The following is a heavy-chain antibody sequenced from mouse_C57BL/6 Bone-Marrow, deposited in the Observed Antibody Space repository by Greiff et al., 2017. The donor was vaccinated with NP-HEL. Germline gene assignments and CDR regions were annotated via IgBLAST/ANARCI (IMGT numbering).Heavy chain of an antibody. CDR2: IHPNSGGT. CDR1: GYTFTSYW. Sequence: QVQLQQPGAELVKPGASVKLSCKASGYTFTSYWMHWVKQRPGQGLEWIGMIHPNSGGTNYNEKFKSKATLTVDKSSSTAYMQLSSLTSEDSAVYYCARKGVYYGSSYFAYWGQGTLVTVSA. CDR3: ARKGVYYGSSYFAY. V-gene: IGHV1-64*01. J-gene: IGHJ3*01. D-gene: IGHD1-1*01.